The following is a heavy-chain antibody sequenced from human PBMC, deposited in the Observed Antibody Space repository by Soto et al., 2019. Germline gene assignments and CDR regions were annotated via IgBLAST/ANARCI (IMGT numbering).Heavy chain of an antibody. Sequence: ASETLSLTCTVSGGSISSGGYYWSWIRQHPGKGLEWIGYIYYSGSTYYNPSLKSRVTISVDTSKNQFSLKLSSVTAADTAVYYCARAATEDYDYWGQGTLVTVSS. J-gene: IGHJ4*02. CDR3: ARAATEDYDY. CDR2: IYYSGST. CDR1: GGSISSGGYY. D-gene: IGHD2-15*01. V-gene: IGHV4-31*03.